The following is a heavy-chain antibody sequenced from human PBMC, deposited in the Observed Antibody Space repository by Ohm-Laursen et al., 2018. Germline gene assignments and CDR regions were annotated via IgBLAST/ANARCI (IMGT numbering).Heavy chain of an antibody. CDR3: ARLRIAARLNYYYYGMDV. Sequence: SDTLSLTCTVSGGSISSYYWSWIRQPPGKGLEWIGYIYYSGSTNYNPSLKSRVTISVDTSKNQFSLKLSSVTAADTAVYYCARLRIAARLNYYYYGMDVWGQGTTVTVSS. CDR2: IYYSGST. CDR1: GGSISSYY. V-gene: IGHV4-59*07. J-gene: IGHJ6*02. D-gene: IGHD6-6*01.